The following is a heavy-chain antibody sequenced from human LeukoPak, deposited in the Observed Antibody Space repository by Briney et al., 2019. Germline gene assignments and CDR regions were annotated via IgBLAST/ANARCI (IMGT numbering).Heavy chain of an antibody. D-gene: IGHD3-22*01. Sequence: PSETLSLTCTASGGSISSYYWSWIRQPPGKGLEWIGYIYYSGSTNYNPYPKSRVTISVETSKNQLSLKLSSVTAADTAVYYCARHASYYYDSSGYPRMDVWVKGTTVTVSS. V-gene: IGHV4-59*08. CDR2: IYYSGST. CDR1: GGSISSYY. CDR3: ARHASYYYDSSGYPRMDV. J-gene: IGHJ6*04.